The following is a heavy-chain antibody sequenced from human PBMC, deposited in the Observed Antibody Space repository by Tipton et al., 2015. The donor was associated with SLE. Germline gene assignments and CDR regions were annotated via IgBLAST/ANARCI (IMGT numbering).Heavy chain of an antibody. CDR2: ISGSGGST. CDR1: GFTFNSYA. D-gene: IGHD2-21*01. V-gene: IGHV3-23*01. Sequence: SLRLSCAASGFTFNSYAMRWVRQAPGKGLEWVSAISGSGGSTYYADSVKGRFTISRDNSKNTLYLQMNSLRAEDTAVYYCAKDVGWGSAFDIWGQGTMVTVSS. J-gene: IGHJ3*02. CDR3: AKDVGWGSAFDI.